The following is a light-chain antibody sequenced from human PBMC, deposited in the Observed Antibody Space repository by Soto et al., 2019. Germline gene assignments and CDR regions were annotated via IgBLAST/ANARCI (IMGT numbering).Light chain of an antibody. CDR3: QKYSSARWT. J-gene: IGKJ1*01. V-gene: IGKV1-5*01. Sequence: DIQMTQSPSALSASVGDRVTITCRASQSISSWLAWYQQKPGKAPKLLIYDASTLESGVSSRFSGTGSETECTLTISSLQPEDVATYYCQKYSSARWTFGQGTKVDIK. CDR1: QSISSW. CDR2: DAS.